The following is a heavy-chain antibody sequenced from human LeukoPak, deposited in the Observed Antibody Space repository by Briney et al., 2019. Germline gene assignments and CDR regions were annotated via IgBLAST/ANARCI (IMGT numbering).Heavy chain of an antibody. D-gene: IGHD3-22*01. CDR3: ARPNITYYYDSSGYDAFDI. Sequence: GESLKISCKGSGYNFTNYWIAWVRQMPGKGLEWMGIIWPVDSDTRYRPSFQGQVTISVDKSISTAYLQWSSLKASDTAMVYCARPNITYYYDSSGYDAFDIWGQGTMVTVAS. J-gene: IGHJ3*02. CDR2: IWPVDSDT. V-gene: IGHV5-51*01. CDR1: GYNFTNYW.